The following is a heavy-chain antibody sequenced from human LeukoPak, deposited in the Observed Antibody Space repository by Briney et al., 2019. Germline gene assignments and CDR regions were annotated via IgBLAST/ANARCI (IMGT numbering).Heavy chain of an antibody. Sequence: GGSLRLSCAASGFTFSSYEMNWVRQAPGKGLEWVSYISSSGSTIYYADPVKGRFTISRDNAKNSLYLQMNSLRAEDTAVYYCARFLALYAFDIWGQGTMVTVSS. CDR2: ISSSGSTI. V-gene: IGHV3-48*03. CDR1: GFTFSSYE. CDR3: ARFLALYAFDI. J-gene: IGHJ3*02.